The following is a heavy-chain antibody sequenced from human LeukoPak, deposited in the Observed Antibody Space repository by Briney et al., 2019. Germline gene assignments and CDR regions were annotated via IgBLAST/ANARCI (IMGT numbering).Heavy chain of an antibody. CDR2: ISSSSSYI. J-gene: IGHJ4*02. D-gene: IGHD3-9*01. V-gene: IGHV3-21*04. CDR3: AHLPVKDILSGYYDVVDN. CDR1: GFTFSSYS. Sequence: GGSLRLSCAASGFTFSSYSMNWVRQAPGKGLEWVSSISSSSSYIYYADSVKGRFTISRDNAKNSLYLQMNSLRAADTAVYYCAHLPVKDILSGYYDVVDNWGQGTLVTVSS.